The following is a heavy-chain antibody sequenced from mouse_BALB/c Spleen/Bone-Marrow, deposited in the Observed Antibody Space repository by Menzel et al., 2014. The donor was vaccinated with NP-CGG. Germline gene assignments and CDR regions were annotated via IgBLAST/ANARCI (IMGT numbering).Heavy chain of an antibody. CDR2: IDPANSYT. CDR1: GFNIKDTY. V-gene: IGHV14-3*02. CDR3: SRYSDYWNFDV. Sequence: VQLKQSRAELVKPGAPVNLSCTTSGFNIKDTYIHWIKQRPEQGLEWIGRIDPANSYTKCDPKFQDKASITADTSSNTAYLQLGSLTSEDTAVYYCSRYSDYWNFDVWCAGTTVTVSS. J-gene: IGHJ1*01.